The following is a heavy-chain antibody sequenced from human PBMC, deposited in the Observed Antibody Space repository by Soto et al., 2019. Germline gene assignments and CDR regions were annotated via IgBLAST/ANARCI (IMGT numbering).Heavy chain of an antibody. D-gene: IGHD2-15*01. J-gene: IGHJ4*02. CDR2: ISYDGSNK. V-gene: IGHV3-30-3*01. CDR3: ALYCSGGGCSHTLTAR. Sequence: HGGSMELSCAGSSLPSSSYAVHWVRQAPGKGLEWVAVISYDGSNKYYADSVKGRFTISRDNAKNSLYLQMNSLRAEDTAVYYCALYCSGGGCSHTLTARWGQGTLVTVS. CDR1: SLPSSSYA.